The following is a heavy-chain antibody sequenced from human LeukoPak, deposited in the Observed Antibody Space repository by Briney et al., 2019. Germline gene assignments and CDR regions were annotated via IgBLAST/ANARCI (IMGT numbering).Heavy chain of an antibody. V-gene: IGHV5-51*01. D-gene: IGHD6-19*01. CDR1: GYSFTSYW. J-gene: IGHJ4*02. CDR3: ARLARYNSGWYFDS. Sequence: AGESLKISCKGSGYSFTSYWIGWVRQMPGKGLEWMGIIYPGDSDTKYSPSFQGQVTISADKSISTAYLQWSSLKASDTAMYYCARLARYNSGWYFDSWGQGTLVSVSS. CDR2: IYPGDSDT.